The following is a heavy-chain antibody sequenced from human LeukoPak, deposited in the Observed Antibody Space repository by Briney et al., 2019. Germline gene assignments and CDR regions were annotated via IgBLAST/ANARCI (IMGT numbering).Heavy chain of an antibody. Sequence: SETLSLTCTVSGASIRNYYFSWVRQPPAKGLEWGGDIYNSGSTNYSPSLKSRVTISLDTSKYQCYLKLSSVTAADTAVYYCASHAQGTYYDFWSGYHAEYFQHWGQGTLVTVSS. J-gene: IGHJ1*01. V-gene: IGHV4-59*01. D-gene: IGHD3-3*01. CDR3: ASHAQGTYYDFWSGYHAEYFQH. CDR2: IYNSGST. CDR1: GASIRNYY.